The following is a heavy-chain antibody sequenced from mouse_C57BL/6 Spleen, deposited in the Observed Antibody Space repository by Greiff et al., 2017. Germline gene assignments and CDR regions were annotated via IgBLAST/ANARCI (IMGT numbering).Heavy chain of an antibody. Sequence: QVQLQQSGPELVKPGASVKLSCKASGYTFTSYDINWVKQRPGQGLEWIGWIYPRDGSTKYNEKFKGKATLTVDTSSSTAYMELHSLTSEASAVYFCASDYYGAHCYFDVWGTGTTVTVSS. J-gene: IGHJ1*03. V-gene: IGHV1-85*01. CDR1: GYTFTSYD. D-gene: IGHD1-1*01. CDR3: ASDYYGAHCYFDV. CDR2: IYPRDGST.